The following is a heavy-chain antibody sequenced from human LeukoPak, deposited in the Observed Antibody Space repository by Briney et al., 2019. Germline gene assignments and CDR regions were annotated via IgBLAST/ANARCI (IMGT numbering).Heavy chain of an antibody. CDR1: GFPFSNNP. V-gene: IGHV3-48*01. CDR2: ISTAITTT. J-gene: IGHJ4*02. Sequence: PGGSLRLSCVVSGFPFSNNPMNCVRQAPRKGLEEVSYISTAITTTYYAESVKGRFTISRDNAKNSLYLQMNSLRVEDTAVYYCARDGGKGYEIDYWGQGTLVTVSS. D-gene: IGHD2-2*01. CDR3: ARDGGKGYEIDY.